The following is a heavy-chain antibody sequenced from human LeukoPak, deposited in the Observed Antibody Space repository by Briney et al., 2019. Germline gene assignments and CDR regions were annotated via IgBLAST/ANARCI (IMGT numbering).Heavy chain of an antibody. CDR3: ASHRNEYDYGDYQVIHY. Sequence: PSETLSLTCTVSGGAISSSSYYWGWIRQPPGMGLEWIGSIYYSGSTYYNPSLKSRVTISVDTSKNQFSLKLSSVTAADPAVYYRASHRNEYDYGDYQVIHYGAQGTLVTVSS. CDR1: GGAISSSSYY. V-gene: IGHV4-39*01. D-gene: IGHD4-17*01. CDR2: IYYSGST. J-gene: IGHJ4*02.